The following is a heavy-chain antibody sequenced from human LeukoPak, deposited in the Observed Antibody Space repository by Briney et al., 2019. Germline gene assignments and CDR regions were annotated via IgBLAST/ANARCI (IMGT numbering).Heavy chain of an antibody. CDR2: LYTAGPT. J-gene: IGHJ4*02. D-gene: IGHD3-10*01. Sequence: PGGSPRLSCAASGFSVSTFYMSWVRQAPGKGLEWVSVLYTAGPTYYADSVQGRFTISRDNSKNTLFLQMDNLRADDTATYYCARSGPSVLWSKSFDYWGQGTLVTVSS. CDR1: GFSVSTFY. CDR3: ARSGPSVLWSKSFDY. V-gene: IGHV3-66*01.